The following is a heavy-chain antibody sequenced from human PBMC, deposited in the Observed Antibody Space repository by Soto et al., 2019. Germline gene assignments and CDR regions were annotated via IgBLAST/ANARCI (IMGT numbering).Heavy chain of an antibody. D-gene: IGHD2-2*01. J-gene: IGHJ6*03. V-gene: IGHV4-39*01. CDR3: ARRGPTVVPAAMHEVDYYYMDV. CDR1: GGSISSSSYY. CDR2: IYYSGST. Sequence: SETLSLTCTVSGGSISSSSYYWGWIRQPPGKGLEWIGSIYYSGSTYYNPSLKSRVTISVDTSKNQFSLKLSSVTAADTAVYYCARRGPTVVPAAMHEVDYYYMDVWGKGTTVTVSS.